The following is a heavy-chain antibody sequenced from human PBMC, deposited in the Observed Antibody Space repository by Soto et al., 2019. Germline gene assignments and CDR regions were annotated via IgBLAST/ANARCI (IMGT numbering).Heavy chain of an antibody. V-gene: IGHV3-9*01. CDR1: GFTFDDYA. J-gene: IGHJ4*02. CDR3: AKDSAPLRFHASPFDY. CDR2: ISWNSGSI. Sequence: GGSLRLSCAASGFTFDDYAMHWVRQAPGKGLEWVSGISWNSGSIGYADSVKGRFTISRDNAKNSLYLQMNSLRAEDTALYYCAKDSAPLRFHASPFDYWGQGTLVTVSS. D-gene: IGHD3-3*01.